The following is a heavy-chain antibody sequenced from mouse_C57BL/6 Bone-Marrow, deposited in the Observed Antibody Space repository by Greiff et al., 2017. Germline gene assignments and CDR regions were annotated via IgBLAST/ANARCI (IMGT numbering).Heavy chain of an antibody. Sequence: QVQLKQSGAELVRPGASVKLSCKASGYTFTDYYINWVKQRPGQGLEWIARIYPGSGNTYYNEKFKGKATLTAEKSSSTAYMQLSSLTSEDSAVYFCARSRTGTSWFAYWGQGTLVTVSA. CDR3: ARSRTGTSWFAY. J-gene: IGHJ3*01. CDR1: GYTFTDYY. V-gene: IGHV1-76*01. D-gene: IGHD4-1*01. CDR2: IYPGSGNT.